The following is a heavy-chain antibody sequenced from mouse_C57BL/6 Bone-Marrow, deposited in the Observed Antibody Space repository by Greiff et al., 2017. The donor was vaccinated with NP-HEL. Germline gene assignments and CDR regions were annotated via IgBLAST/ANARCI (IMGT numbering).Heavy chain of an antibody. CDR2: ISYSGST. CDR1: GYSITSDY. J-gene: IGHJ2*01. D-gene: IGHD2-3*01. CDR3: ARGQIYDGYPFDY. Sequence: EVMLVESGPGLAKPSQTLSLTCSVTGYSITSDYWNWIRKFPGHNLEYIGYISYSGSTYYNPSLNSRISIARDTSKNQYYLQLNSVTTEDTATYYCARGQIYDGYPFDYWGQGTTLTVSS. V-gene: IGHV3-8*01.